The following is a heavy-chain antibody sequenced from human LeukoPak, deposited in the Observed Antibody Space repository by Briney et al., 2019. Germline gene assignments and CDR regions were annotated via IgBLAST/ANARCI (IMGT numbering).Heavy chain of an antibody. Sequence: GGSLRLSCAASGFTVSSNYMSWVRQAPGKGLEWVSVIYSGGSTYYADSVKGRFTISRDNSKNTLYLQMNSLRAEDTAVYYCARQPSYSSSWYFDYWGQGTLVTVSS. CDR3: ARQPSYSSSWYFDY. V-gene: IGHV3-66*04. J-gene: IGHJ4*02. CDR2: IYSGGST. D-gene: IGHD6-13*01. CDR1: GFTVSSNY.